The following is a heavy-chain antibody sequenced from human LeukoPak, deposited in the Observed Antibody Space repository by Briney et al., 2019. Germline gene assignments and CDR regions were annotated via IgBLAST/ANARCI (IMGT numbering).Heavy chain of an antibody. Sequence: ASVKVSCKASGYTFTSYGISWVRQAPGQGLEWMGWISAYNGNTNYAQKLQGRVTMTRDTSTSTVYMELSSLRSEDTAVYYCARAVGATPRNFDYWGQGTLVTVCS. D-gene: IGHD1-26*01. V-gene: IGHV1-18*01. CDR2: ISAYNGNT. J-gene: IGHJ4*02. CDR1: GYTFTSYG. CDR3: ARAVGATPRNFDY.